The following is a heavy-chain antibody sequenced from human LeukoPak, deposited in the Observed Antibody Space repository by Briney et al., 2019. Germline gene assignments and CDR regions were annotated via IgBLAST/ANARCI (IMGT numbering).Heavy chain of an antibody. CDR2: ISGSGGST. CDR1: GFTFSSYA. Sequence: GGSLRLSCAASGFTFSSYAMSWVRQAPGKGLEWVSTISGSGGSTYYADSVKGQFTISRDNSKNTLYLQMNSLRAEDTAVYYCAKEGSNGYGYFYYYYVDVWGKGTTVTVSS. D-gene: IGHD5-18*01. J-gene: IGHJ6*03. V-gene: IGHV3-23*01. CDR3: AKEGSNGYGYFYYYYVDV.